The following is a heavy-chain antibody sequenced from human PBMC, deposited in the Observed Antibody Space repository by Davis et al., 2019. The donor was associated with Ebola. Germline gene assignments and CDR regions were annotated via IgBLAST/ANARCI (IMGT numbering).Heavy chain of an antibody. CDR3: ARSDYYYGMDV. Sequence: GESLKISCATSGFTVNSNYMSWVRQAPGKGLEWVSLIYSGGSTYYADFVKGRFTLSRDNSKNTLYLQMNSLRAEDTAVYYCARSDYYYGMDVWGKGTTVTVSS. J-gene: IGHJ6*04. V-gene: IGHV3-66*01. CDR2: IYSGGST. CDR1: GFTVNSNY.